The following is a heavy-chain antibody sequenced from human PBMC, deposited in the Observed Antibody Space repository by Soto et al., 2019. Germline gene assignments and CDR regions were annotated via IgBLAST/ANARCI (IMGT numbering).Heavy chain of an antibody. CDR3: XXXXXXXXXXDY. CDR2: FDPEDGET. V-gene: IGHV1-24*01. J-gene: IGHJ4*02. Sequence: QVQLVQSGAEVKKPGASVKVSCKVSGYTLTELSMHWVRQSPGKGLEWMGGFDPEDGETIYAQKFQGRVTMTEDTXXXXXXXXXXXXXXXXXXXXXXXXXXXXXXXXDYWGQGTLVTVSS. CDR1: GYTLTELS.